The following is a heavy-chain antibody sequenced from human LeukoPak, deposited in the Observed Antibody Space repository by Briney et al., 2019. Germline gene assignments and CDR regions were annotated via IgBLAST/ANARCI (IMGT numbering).Heavy chain of an antibody. CDR1: GFTVSSNY. CDR2: IYSGGST. D-gene: IGHD3-22*01. CDR3: AREGGGMIDWYFDL. J-gene: IGHJ2*01. Sequence: PGRSLRLSCAASGFTVSSNYMSWVRQAPGKGLEWVSVIYSGGSTYYADSVKGRFTISRDNSKNTLYLQMNSLRAEGTAVYYCAREGGGMIDWYFDLWGRGTLVTVSS. V-gene: IGHV3-53*01.